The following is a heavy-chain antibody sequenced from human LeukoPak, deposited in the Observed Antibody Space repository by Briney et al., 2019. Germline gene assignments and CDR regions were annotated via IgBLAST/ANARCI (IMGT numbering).Heavy chain of an antibody. Sequence: GGSLRLSCAASGFTFSTYTMIWVRQGPGKGLEWVSCISTSGATTYYADSVKGRFIISRDNSKNTLYLQMNSLRAEDTAVYYCAKVPGGTYGDYYFDYWGQGTLVTVSS. CDR3: AKVPGGTYGDYYFDY. V-gene: IGHV3-23*01. CDR2: ISTSGATT. CDR1: GFTFSTYT. D-gene: IGHD4-17*01. J-gene: IGHJ4*02.